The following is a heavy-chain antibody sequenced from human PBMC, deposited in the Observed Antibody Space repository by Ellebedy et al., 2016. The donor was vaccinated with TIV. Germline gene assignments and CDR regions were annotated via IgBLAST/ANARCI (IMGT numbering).Heavy chain of an antibody. J-gene: IGHJ3*02. CDR3: AREVAPIAAAGTNAFDI. D-gene: IGHD6-13*01. CDR2: TYYRSKWYN. Sequence: SQTLSLTCAISGASVSINNAAWNWIRQSPSRGLEWLGRTYYRSKWYNDYAVSVQSRITINPDTSKNQFSLQLNSVTPEDTAVYYCAREVAPIAAAGTNAFDIWGQGTMVTVSS. CDR1: GASVSINNAA. V-gene: IGHV6-1*01.